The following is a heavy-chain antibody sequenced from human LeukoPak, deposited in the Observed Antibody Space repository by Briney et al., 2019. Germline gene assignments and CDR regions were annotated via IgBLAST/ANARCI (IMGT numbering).Heavy chain of an antibody. CDR3: ATLTMVRGVGQDC. CDR1: GFTFSSYS. CDR2: ISSSSSYI. V-gene: IGHV3-21*01. J-gene: IGHJ4*02. D-gene: IGHD3-10*01. Sequence: GGSLRLSCAASGFTFSSYSMNWVRQAPGKGLEWVSSISSSSSYIYYADSVKGRFTISRDNAKNSLYLQMNSLRAEDTAVYYCATLTMVRGVGQDCWGQGTLVTVSS.